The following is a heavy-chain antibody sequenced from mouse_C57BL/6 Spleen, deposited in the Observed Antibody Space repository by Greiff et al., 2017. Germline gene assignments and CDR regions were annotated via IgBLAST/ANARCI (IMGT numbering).Heavy chain of an antibody. Sequence: QVQLQQPGAELVRPGSSVKLSCTASGYTFTSYWMHWVKQRPIQGLEWIGNIDPSDSETHYNQKFKDKATLTVDKSSSTAYMQLSSLTSEDSAVYYCAREDGSPLYYFDYWGQGTTLTVSS. CDR1: GYTFTSYW. CDR2: IDPSDSET. J-gene: IGHJ2*01. V-gene: IGHV1-52*01. CDR3: AREDGSPLYYFDY. D-gene: IGHD1-1*01.